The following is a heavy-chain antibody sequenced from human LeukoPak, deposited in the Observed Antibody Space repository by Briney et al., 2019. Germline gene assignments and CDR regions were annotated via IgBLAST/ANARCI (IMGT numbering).Heavy chain of an antibody. CDR2: ISPNSGGT. J-gene: IGHJ2*01. V-gene: IGHV1-2*02. CDR1: GYTFTAYY. Sequence: ASVKLSCKASGYTFTAYYIHWVRQAPGQGLEWMGWISPNSGGTDYAQKFQGRVTMTRDTSISTAYMELSRLRSDDTAVYYCGRETGAWYFDLWGRGTLVTVSS. D-gene: IGHD7-27*01. CDR3: GRETGAWYFDL.